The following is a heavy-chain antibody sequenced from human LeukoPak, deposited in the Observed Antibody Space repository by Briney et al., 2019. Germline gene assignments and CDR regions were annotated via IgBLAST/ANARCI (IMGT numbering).Heavy chain of an antibody. J-gene: IGHJ4*02. CDR1: GFTFSSYA. D-gene: IGHD6-13*01. Sequence: PGGSLRLSCAASGFTFSSYAMHWVRQAPGKGLEWVAVISYDGSNKYYADSVKGRFTISRDNSKNTLYLQMNSLRAEDTAVYYCAREPPGIAAAAPGDYWGQGTLVTVSS. CDR2: ISYDGSNK. V-gene: IGHV3-30-3*01. CDR3: AREPPGIAAAAPGDY.